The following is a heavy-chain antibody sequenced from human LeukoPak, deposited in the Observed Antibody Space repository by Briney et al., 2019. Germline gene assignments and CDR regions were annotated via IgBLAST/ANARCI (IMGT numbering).Heavy chain of an antibody. D-gene: IGHD3-10*01. V-gene: IGHV4-30-2*01. CDR2: IYHSGST. CDR3: ARDYEGQRITTIGQFDY. Sequence: SETLSLTCTVSGGSISSGGYYWSWIRQPPGKGLEWIGYIYHSGSTYYNPSLKSRLTISIDTSKNQFSLKLSSVTAADTAVYYCARDYEGQRITTIGQFDYWGQGNLVTVSS. J-gene: IGHJ4*02. CDR1: GGSISSGGYY.